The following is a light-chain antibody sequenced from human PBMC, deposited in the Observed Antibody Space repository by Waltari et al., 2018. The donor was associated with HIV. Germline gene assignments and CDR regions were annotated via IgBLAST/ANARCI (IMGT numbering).Light chain of an antibody. CDR2: RNN. Sequence: QSVLTQPPSASGTPGQRVTISCSGGSSNIGSDTVNWYQQLPGTAPKLLIYRNNQRPSGVPDRFSGSKSGTSASLAISGLQSEDEADYYCEAWDGSLNGWVFGGGTKLTVL. J-gene: IGLJ3*02. CDR3: EAWDGSLNGWV. V-gene: IGLV1-44*01. CDR1: SSNIGSDT.